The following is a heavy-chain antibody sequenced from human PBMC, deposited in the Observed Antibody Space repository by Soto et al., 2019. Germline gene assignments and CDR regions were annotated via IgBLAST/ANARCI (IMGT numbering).Heavy chain of an antibody. D-gene: IGHD5-18*01. J-gene: IGHJ4*02. CDR3: ATLNGYTSGRDY. CDR2: IKQDGIDN. V-gene: IGHV3-7*05. CDR1: GFTFSTSW. Sequence: GSLRLSCAASGFTFSTSWMRWARQAPGRGLEWVANIKQDGIDNYYVDSVKGRFTISRDNAKSSLYLQMNSLRAEDTAVYYCATLNGYTSGRDYWGQGTLVTVSS.